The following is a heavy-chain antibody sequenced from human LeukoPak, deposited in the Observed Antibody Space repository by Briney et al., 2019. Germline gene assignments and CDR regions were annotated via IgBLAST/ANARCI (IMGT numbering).Heavy chain of an antibody. D-gene: IGHD3-9*01. J-gene: IGHJ4*02. V-gene: IGHV4-59*01. Sequence: SETLSFTCTVSGGSISSYYWSWIRQPPGKGLEWIGYIYYSGSTNYNPSLKSRVTISVDTSKNQFSLKLSSVTAADTAVYYCARDDILTGYPLDYWGQGTLVTVSS. CDR3: ARDDILTGYPLDY. CDR1: GGSISSYY. CDR2: IYYSGST.